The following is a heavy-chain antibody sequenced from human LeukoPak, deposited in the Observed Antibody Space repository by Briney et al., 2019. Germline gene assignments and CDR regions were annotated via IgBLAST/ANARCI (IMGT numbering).Heavy chain of an antibody. CDR2: INPSSGGT. CDR3: ARSPDYSRLDS. Sequence: GASVKVSCKTSGYTFTAYYIHWVRQAPGQGLEWMGWINPSSGGTIYAQKFQGRVTMTTHTSINTAYMELRRLTSDDTAVYYCARSPDYSRLDSWGQGALVTVSS. D-gene: IGHD4-11*01. V-gene: IGHV1-2*02. J-gene: IGHJ4*02. CDR1: GYTFTAYY.